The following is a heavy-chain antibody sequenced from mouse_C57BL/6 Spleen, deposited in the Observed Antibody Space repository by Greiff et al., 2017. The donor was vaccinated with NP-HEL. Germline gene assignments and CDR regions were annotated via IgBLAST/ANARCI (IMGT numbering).Heavy chain of an antibody. CDR2: IDPSDSYT. V-gene: IGHV1-59*01. D-gene: IGHD2-1*01. J-gene: IGHJ3*01. CDR1: GYTFTSYW. Sequence: QVQLQQPGAELVRPGTSVKLSCKASGYTFTSYWMHWVKQRPGQGLEWIGVIDPSDSYTNYNQKFKGKATLTVDTSSSTAYMQLSSLTAEDSAVYYCARGGNRGWFAYWGQGTLVTVSA. CDR3: ARGGNRGWFAY.